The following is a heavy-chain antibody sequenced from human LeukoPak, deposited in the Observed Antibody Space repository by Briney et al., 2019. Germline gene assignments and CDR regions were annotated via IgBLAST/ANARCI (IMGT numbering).Heavy chain of an antibody. J-gene: IGHJ4*02. V-gene: IGHV1-8*01. CDR2: TNSHRGKK. D-gene: IGHD6-13*01. Sequence: ASVKDSCKATGYTFTRYVMNAVRPPTGQGLEWMGLTNSHRGKKDNPQKLQGRATMTINTSISTDSADLSSQRSEDTAVYYCARASSSWYTGDRYYFDYWGQGTLVTVSS. CDR1: GYTFTRYV. CDR3: ARASSSWYTGDRYYFDY.